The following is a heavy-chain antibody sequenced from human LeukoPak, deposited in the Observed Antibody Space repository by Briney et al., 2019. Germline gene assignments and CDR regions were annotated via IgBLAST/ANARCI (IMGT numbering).Heavy chain of an antibody. Sequence: GGSLRLSCAASGFTFSSYAMSWVRQAPGKGLEWVSAISGSGGSTYYADSVKGRFTIPRDNSKNTLYLQMNSLRAEDTAVYYCATYRQVLLPFESWGQGTLVTVSS. J-gene: IGHJ4*02. CDR2: ISGSGGST. CDR3: ATYRQVLLPFES. CDR1: GFTFSSYA. D-gene: IGHD2/OR15-2a*01. V-gene: IGHV3-23*01.